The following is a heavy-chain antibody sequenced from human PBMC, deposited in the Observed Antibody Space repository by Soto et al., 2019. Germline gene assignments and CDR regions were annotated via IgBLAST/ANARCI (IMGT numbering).Heavy chain of an antibody. CDR2: IIPIFRTA. Sequence: QVQLVQSGAEVKKPGSSVKVSCKASGGTFSTYTVSWVRQAPGQGLEWMGGIIPIFRTANYAQKFQGRVMVTADESTSTAYMELSSLRSEDTAVYYCARRYCISTSCHYYGMDVWGQGTTVTVSS. CDR3: ARRYCISTSCHYYGMDV. V-gene: IGHV1-69*12. D-gene: IGHD2-2*01. J-gene: IGHJ6*02. CDR1: GGTFSTYT.